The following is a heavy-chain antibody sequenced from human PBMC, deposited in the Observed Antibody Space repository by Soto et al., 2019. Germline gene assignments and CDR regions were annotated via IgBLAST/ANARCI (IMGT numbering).Heavy chain of an antibody. CDR2: ISYDGSNK. CDR3: AREMTMTAAIGDY. Sequence: PGGALRLSCAASGFTFSSYAMHWVRQAPGKGLEWVAVISYDGSNKYYADSVKGRFTISRDNSKNTLYLQMNSLRAEDTAVYYCAREMTMTAAIGDYWGQGTLVTVSS. D-gene: IGHD2-2*02. V-gene: IGHV3-30-3*01. CDR1: GFTFSSYA. J-gene: IGHJ4*02.